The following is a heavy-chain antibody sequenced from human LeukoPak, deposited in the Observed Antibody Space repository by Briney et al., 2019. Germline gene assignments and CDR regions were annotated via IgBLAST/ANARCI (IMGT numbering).Heavy chain of an antibody. CDR2: INWSGGST. CDR1: GFGFGNHG. Sequence: PGGSLRLSCSASGFGFGNHGMSWVRQVPGKGLEWVSGINWSGGSTGYADPVRGRFTISRDNAKNSLYLQMDSLTAEDTALYYCARAPITSPFSFDHWGQGTLVTVSS. V-gene: IGHV3-20*04. CDR3: ARAPITSPFSFDH. D-gene: IGHD2-2*01. J-gene: IGHJ4*02.